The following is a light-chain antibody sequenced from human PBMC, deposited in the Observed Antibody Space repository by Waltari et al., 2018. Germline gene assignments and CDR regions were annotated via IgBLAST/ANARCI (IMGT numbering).Light chain of an antibody. CDR1: ALPKKS. CDR2: EDS. V-gene: IGLV3-10*01. CDR3: YSTDSSGNHPS. J-gene: IGLJ2*01. Sequence: SYELTQPPSVSVSPGQTARIPCSGDALPKKSAYLYQQKSGQAPVLVIYEDSKRPSGIPERFSGSSSGTMATLTISGAQVEDEADYYCYSTDSSGNHPSFGGGTKLTVL.